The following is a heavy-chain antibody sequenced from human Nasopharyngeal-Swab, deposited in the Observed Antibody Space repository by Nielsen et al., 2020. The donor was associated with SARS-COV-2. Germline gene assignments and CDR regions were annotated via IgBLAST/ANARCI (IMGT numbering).Heavy chain of an antibody. V-gene: IGHV3-23*01. Sequence: GGSLRLSCAASGFTFSSYAMSWARQAPGKGLEWVSAISGSGGSTYYADSVKGRFTISRDNSKNTLYLQMNSLRAEDTAVYYCAKDSQKGGGSSWYYWGQGTLVTVSS. J-gene: IGHJ4*02. CDR1: GFTFSSYA. D-gene: IGHD6-13*01. CDR3: AKDSQKGGGSSWYY. CDR2: ISGSGGST.